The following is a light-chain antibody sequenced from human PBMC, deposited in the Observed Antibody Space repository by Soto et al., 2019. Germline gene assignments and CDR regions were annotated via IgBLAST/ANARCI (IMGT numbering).Light chain of an antibody. V-gene: IGLV2-18*02. J-gene: IGLJ1*01. CDR2: DVN. CDR3: SSCTRSNTYV. CDR1: SSDIGSSNG. Sequence: QCARTQPAYVSGSPGQPVAITCNGTSSDIGSSNGVSWYQQPPGTAPKLMIYDVNNWPSGVPDRFSGSKSGNTASLTISVLHAEDEADYYCSSCTRSNTYVFGPGTKVTGL.